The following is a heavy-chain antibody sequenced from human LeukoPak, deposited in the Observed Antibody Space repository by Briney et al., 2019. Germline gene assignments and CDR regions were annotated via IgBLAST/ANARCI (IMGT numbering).Heavy chain of an antibody. CDR3: ARDATRGIGGTYDLDF. CDR2: LNPSRGTT. J-gene: IGHJ4*02. V-gene: IGHV1-46*01. Sequence: GASVTLSCKASVYNFSSYYIQWVRQDPGQGLEWMGLLNPSRGTTAYARKFQGAVTMTRDTSSNTVYMELRVLRSDDTAIYYCARDATRGIGGTYDLDFWGQGSLVTVSS. CDR1: VYNFSSYY. D-gene: IGHD3-16*01.